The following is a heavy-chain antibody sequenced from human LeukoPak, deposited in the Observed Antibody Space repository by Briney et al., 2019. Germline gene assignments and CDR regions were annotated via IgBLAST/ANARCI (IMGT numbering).Heavy chain of an antibody. CDR3: ARDYDSSGYYAVRDY. D-gene: IGHD3-22*01. V-gene: IGHV3-66*01. J-gene: IGHJ4*02. Sequence: GGSLRLSCAASGFTVSSNYMSWVRQAPGKGLEWVSVTYSGGSTYYADSVKGRFTISRDNSKNTLYLQMNSLRAEDTAVYYCARDYDSSGYYAVRDYWGQGTLVTVSS. CDR2: TYSGGST. CDR1: GFTVSSNY.